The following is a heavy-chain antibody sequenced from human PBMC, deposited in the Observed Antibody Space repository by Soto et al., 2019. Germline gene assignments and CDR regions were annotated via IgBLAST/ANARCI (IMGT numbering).Heavy chain of an antibody. CDR2: ISNIGVTT. CDR3: SKGSAASGWLTHDY. Sequence: EVKFLESGGGLVQPGGSLRLSCSVSGLPFTSYSMSWVRQPPGKGLEWVSDISNIGVTTNYADSVKGRFTVSRDNSKNTVYLQMNSLRAEDTAVYYCSKGSAASGWLTHDYWGQGTLVTVSS. V-gene: IGHV3-23*01. D-gene: IGHD3-10*01. CDR1: GLPFTSYS. J-gene: IGHJ4*02.